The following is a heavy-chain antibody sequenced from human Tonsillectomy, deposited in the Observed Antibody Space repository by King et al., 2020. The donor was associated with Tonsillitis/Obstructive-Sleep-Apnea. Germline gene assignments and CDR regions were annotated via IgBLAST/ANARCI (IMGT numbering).Heavy chain of an antibody. CDR1: GFIFSDYY. CDR2: ISSSTISSSP. CDR3: RGEADSSGYQEGRDG. V-gene: IGHV3-11*06. J-gene: IGHJ6*02. Sequence: VQLVESGGGLVKPGGSLRLSCAASGFIFSDYYMSWIRQAPGQWLELVSYISSSTISSSPHYSDSLQGRFTLSRATSPHSLSLPLTSLRSDDTAVYYCRGEADSSGYQEGRDGWGQGTTVTV. D-gene: IGHD6-19*01.